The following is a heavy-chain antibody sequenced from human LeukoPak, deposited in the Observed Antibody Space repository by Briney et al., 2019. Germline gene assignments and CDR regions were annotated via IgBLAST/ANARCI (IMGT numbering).Heavy chain of an antibody. V-gene: IGHV3-21*01. J-gene: IGHJ6*03. CDR3: AKEDFSDYYFYYMDV. D-gene: IGHD2/OR15-2a*01. Sequence: GSLRLSCAASGFTFNSYRMNWVRQAPGKGLEWVSSISGSRSYIYYADSVKGRFTISRDNSKTTLYLQMNSLRAEDTAVYYCAKEDFSDYYFYYMDVWGKGTTVTISS. CDR1: GFTFNSYR. CDR2: ISGSRSYI.